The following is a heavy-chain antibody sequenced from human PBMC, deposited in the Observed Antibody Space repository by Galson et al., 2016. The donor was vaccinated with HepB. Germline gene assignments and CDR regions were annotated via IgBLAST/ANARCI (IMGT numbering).Heavy chain of an antibody. D-gene: IGHD2-15*01. CDR2: IKQDGSEK. CDR1: GFTFSSYS. Sequence: SLRLSCAASGFTFSSYSMNWVRQAPGKGLEWVANIKQDGSEKYYVDSVKGRFTISRDNAKNSLYLQMNSLRGEDTAVYYCARGRGVDVWGQGVLVTVSS. V-gene: IGHV3-7*03. CDR3: ARGRGVDV. J-gene: IGHJ4*02.